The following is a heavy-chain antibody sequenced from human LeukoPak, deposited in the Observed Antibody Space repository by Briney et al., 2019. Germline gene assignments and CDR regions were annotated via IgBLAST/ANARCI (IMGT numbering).Heavy chain of an antibody. Sequence: GGSLRLSCAASGFTFSSYSMNWVRQAPGKGLEWVSSISSSSSYIYYADSVKGRFTISRDNAKNSLYLQMNSLRAEDTAVYYCARAKPKNMVRGLIMRRESRYYFDYWGQGTLVTVSS. CDR3: ARAKPKNMVRGLIMRRESRYYFDY. CDR2: ISSSSSYI. V-gene: IGHV3-21*04. CDR1: GFTFSSYS. D-gene: IGHD3-10*01. J-gene: IGHJ4*02.